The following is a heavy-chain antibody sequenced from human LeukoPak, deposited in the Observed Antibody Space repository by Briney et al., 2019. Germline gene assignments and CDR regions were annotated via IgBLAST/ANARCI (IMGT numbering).Heavy chain of an antibody. CDR3: ARNLDYYYMDG. CDR2: IYSGGST. Sequence: GGSLRLSCAASGFTVSSNYMSWVRQAPGKGLEWVSVIYSGGSTYYADSVKGRFTISRDNSKNTLYLQMNSLRAEDAAVYYCARNLDYYYMDGWGKGTTVTVSS. CDR1: GFTVSSNY. J-gene: IGHJ6*03. V-gene: IGHV3-66*02.